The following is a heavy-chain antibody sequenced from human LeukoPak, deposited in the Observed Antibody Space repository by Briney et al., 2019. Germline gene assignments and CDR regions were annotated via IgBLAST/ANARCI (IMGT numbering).Heavy chain of an antibody. D-gene: IGHD3-9*01. V-gene: IGHV3-23*01. CDR1: GFTFSSYA. CDR2: ISGGGGST. J-gene: IGHJ2*01. CDR3: AKNRAGYNWYFDL. Sequence: GGSLRLSCAASGFTFSSYAMSWVRPAPGKGLEWVSAISGGGGSTYYADSVKGRFTISRDNSKNTLYLQMNSLRAEDTAVYYCAKNRAGYNWYFDLWGRGTLVTVSS.